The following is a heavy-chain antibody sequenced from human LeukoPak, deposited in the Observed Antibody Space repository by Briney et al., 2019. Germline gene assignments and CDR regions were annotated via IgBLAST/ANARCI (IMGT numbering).Heavy chain of an antibody. CDR1: GFTFRSFG. CDR3: ARGPGTVTTRAFDI. CDR2: IWDDGDNK. V-gene: IGHV3-33*01. J-gene: IGHJ3*02. D-gene: IGHD4-17*01. Sequence: PGGSLRLSCAASGFTFRSFGMHWVRQGPGKGLEWVAVIWDDGDNKYYADSVKGRFTISRDNPKNTLYLQINSLRVEDTAVYYCARGPGTVTTRAFDIWGQGTMVTVSS.